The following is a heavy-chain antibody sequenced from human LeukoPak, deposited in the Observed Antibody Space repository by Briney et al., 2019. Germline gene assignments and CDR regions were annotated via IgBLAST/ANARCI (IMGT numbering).Heavy chain of an antibody. CDR2: IYYIGST. D-gene: IGHD3-22*01. Sequence: SETLSLTCAVYGGSFSGYYWSWIRQPPGKGLEWIGYIYYIGSTNYNPSLKSRVTISVDTSKNQFSLKLSSVTAADTAVYYCARLGGGYYYDSSGYYSFDYWGQGTLVTVSS. J-gene: IGHJ4*02. CDR3: ARLGGGYYYDSSGYYSFDY. V-gene: IGHV4-59*01. CDR1: GGSFSGYY.